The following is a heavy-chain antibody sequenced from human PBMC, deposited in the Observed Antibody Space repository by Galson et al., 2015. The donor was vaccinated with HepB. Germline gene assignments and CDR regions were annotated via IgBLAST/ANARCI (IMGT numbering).Heavy chain of an antibody. J-gene: IGHJ4*02. V-gene: IGHV1-18*01. CDR2: ISAYNGKT. Sequence: SVKVSCKASGYTFNNYVISWVRQAPGQGLEWMGCISAYNGKTDYAQKFQGRVTMTTDTSTSIAYMEMKSLRSDDTAVYYCARVGTAYYYFDFWGQGSLVTVSS. CDR3: ARVGTAYYYFDF. D-gene: IGHD1-1*01. CDR1: GYTFNNYV.